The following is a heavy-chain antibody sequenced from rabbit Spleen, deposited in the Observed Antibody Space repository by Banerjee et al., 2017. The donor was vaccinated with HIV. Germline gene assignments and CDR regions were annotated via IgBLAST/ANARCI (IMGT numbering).Heavy chain of an antibody. D-gene: IGHD4-1*01. CDR3: ARDLDDVIGWNFGW. Sequence: QSLEESGGGLVKPGASLTLTCKASGFSFNSGYDMCWVRQAPGKGLEWVACAYAGSSGSTYYASWAKGRFTISRTSSTTVTLQMTSLTAADTATYFCARDLDDVIGWNFGWWGPGTLVTVS. V-gene: IGHV1S40*01. J-gene: IGHJ6*01. CDR1: GFSFNSGYD. CDR2: AYAGSSGST.